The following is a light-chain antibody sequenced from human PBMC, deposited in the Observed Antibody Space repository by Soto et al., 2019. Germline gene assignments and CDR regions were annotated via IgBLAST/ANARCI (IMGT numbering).Light chain of an antibody. CDR3: SSYAGSDYPYV. J-gene: IGLJ1*01. CDR1: SKDVGYYNY. CDR2: DVS. Sequence: QSALTQPPSASGSPGQSVTIACTGTSKDVGYYNYVSWYQQPPGKAPKLLIYDVSKRPSGVPDRFSGSKSDNTASLTVSGLQAEDEGDYYCSSYAGSDYPYVFGTGTKSPS. V-gene: IGLV2-8*01.